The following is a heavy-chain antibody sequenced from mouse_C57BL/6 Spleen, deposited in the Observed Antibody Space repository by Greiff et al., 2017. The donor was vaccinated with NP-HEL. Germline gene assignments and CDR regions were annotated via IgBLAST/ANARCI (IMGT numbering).Heavy chain of an antibody. CDR3: ARSQLGLWYFDV. CDR1: GYTFTSYW. J-gene: IGHJ1*03. Sequence: QVQLKQPGAELVRPGPSVKLSCKASGYTFTSYWMHWVKQRPGQGLEWIGVIDPSDSYTNYNQKFKGKATLTVDTSSSTAYMQLSSLTSEDSAVYYCARSQLGLWYFDVWGTGTTVTVSS. V-gene: IGHV1-59*01. D-gene: IGHD4-1*02. CDR2: IDPSDSYT.